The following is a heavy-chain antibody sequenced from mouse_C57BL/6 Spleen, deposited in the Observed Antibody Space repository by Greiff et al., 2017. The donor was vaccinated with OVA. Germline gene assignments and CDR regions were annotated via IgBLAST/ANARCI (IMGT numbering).Heavy chain of an antibody. J-gene: IGHJ4*01. Sequence: VQLQQPGAELVMPGASVKLSCKASGYTFTSYWMHWVKQRPGQGLEWIGEIDPSDSYTNYNQKFKGKSTLTVDKSSSTAYMQLSSLTSEDSAVYYCARPNWDGGYYAMGYWGKRTTVTVAS. D-gene: IGHD4-1*02. CDR2: IDPSDSYT. V-gene: IGHV1-69*01. CDR3: ARPNWDGGYYAMGY. CDR1: GYTFTSYW.